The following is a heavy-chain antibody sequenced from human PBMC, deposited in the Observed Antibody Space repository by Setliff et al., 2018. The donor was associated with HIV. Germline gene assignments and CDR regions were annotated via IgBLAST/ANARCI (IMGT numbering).Heavy chain of an antibody. CDR1: GFTFSNAW. V-gene: IGHV3-15*01. CDR3: TTGTRLVD. J-gene: IGHJ4*02. D-gene: IGHD2-21*01. CDR2: IKSKANGGTT. Sequence: GGSLRLSCAASGFTFSNAWMSWVRQAPGKGLEWVGRIKSKANGGTTEYAAPVKGRFTISRDDSKNTLYLQMNSLKIEDTAVYYCTTGTRLVDWGQGALVTVSS.